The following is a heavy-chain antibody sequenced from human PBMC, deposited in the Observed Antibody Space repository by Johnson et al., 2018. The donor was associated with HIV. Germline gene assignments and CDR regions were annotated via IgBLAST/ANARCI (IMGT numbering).Heavy chain of an antibody. J-gene: IGHJ3*02. Sequence: MLLVESGGGVVRPGGSLRLSCAASVFTFDDYGMSWVRQAPGKGLEWVSGINWNGGSTGYADSVKGRFTISRDNAKKSLYLQMNSLGVEDTALYYCARTKGAYDAFDIWGQGTMVTVSS. CDR2: INWNGGST. CDR3: ARTKGAYDAFDI. D-gene: IGHD2-8*01. V-gene: IGHV3-20*04. CDR1: VFTFDDYG.